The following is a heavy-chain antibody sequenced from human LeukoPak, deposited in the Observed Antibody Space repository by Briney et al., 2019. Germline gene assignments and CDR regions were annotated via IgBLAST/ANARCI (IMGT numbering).Heavy chain of an antibody. Sequence: PSETLSLTCTVSGGSISSGSYYWSWIRQPAGEGLEWIGRIYTSGSTNYNPSLKSRVTISVDTSKNQFSLKLSSVTAADTAVYYCASGTMVRGYDYWGQGTLVTVSS. CDR1: GGSISSGSYY. J-gene: IGHJ4*02. V-gene: IGHV4-61*02. CDR3: ASGTMVRGYDY. CDR2: IYTSGST. D-gene: IGHD3-10*01.